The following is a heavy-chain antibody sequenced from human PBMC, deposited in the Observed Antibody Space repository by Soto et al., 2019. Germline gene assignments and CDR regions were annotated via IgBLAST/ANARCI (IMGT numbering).Heavy chain of an antibody. CDR1: GVTFSNYA. CDR3: ANGASGMYSYFDV. V-gene: IGHV3-23*01. D-gene: IGHD2-21*01. J-gene: IGHJ4*02. Sequence: EVQLLESGGGLVEPGGSLRLACAASGVTFSNYAMSWVSQAPGKGLEWVSGISGSGSNTYYTDSVKGRFTISRDNSEKTLYFQMTSLRAEDTAVYYCANGASGMYSYFDVWGPGTLVTVSS. CDR2: ISGSGSNT.